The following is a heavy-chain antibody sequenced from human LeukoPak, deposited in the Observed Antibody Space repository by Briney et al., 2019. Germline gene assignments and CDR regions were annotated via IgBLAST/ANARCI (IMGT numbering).Heavy chain of an antibody. CDR2: ISGSGGST. D-gene: IGHD6-19*01. CDR1: GFTFSSYW. J-gene: IGHJ4*02. Sequence: GGSLRLSCAASGFTFSSYWMHWVRQAPGKGLKWVSGISGSGGSTYYADSVKGRFTISRDGSKNTLYLQMNSLRAEDTAVYYCASPIAVAGTFFDYWGQGTLVTVSS. V-gene: IGHV3-23*01. CDR3: ASPIAVAGTFFDY.